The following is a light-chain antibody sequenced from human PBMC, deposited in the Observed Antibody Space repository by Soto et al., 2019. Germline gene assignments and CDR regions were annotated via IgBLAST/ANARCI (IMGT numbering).Light chain of an antibody. CDR2: GAS. V-gene: IGKV1-27*01. J-gene: IGKJ1*01. CDR3: QKYNRAPWT. CDR1: QGISHY. Sequence: DIQMTQSPSSLSASVGDRVTITCRASQGISHYLAWYQQKPGKVPKLLIYGASTLQSGVPSRFSVSGYGTDFTLTISSLQPEDVATSHCQKYNRAPWTFGQGTMVEIK.